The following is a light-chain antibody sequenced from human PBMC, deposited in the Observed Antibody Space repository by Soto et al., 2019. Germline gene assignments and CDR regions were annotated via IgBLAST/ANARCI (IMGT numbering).Light chain of an antibody. Sequence: QSALTQPASVSGSPGQSITISCTGTSSDVGGYNYVSWYQQYPGKAPKLMIYEVSNRPSGVSNRVSGSKSGNTASLTISGLQAEAESDYYCSSFTSTHTVVFGGGTKLTVL. V-gene: IGLV2-14*01. CDR3: SSFTSTHTVV. CDR1: SSDVGGYNY. CDR2: EVS. J-gene: IGLJ3*02.